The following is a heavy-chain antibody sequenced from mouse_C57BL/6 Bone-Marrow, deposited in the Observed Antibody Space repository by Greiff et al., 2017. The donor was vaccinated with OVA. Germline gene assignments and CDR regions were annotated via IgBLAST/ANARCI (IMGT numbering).Heavy chain of an antibody. CDR3: ARSLYYGSSEGPWFAY. Sequence: VKLMESGPELVKPGASVKISCKASGYAFSSSWMNWVKQRPGKGLEWIGRIYPGDGDTNYNGKFKGKATLTADKSSSTAYMQLSSLTSEDSAVYFCARSLYYGSSEGPWFAYWGQGTLVTVSA. J-gene: IGHJ3*01. CDR2: IYPGDGDT. V-gene: IGHV1-82*01. CDR1: GYAFSSSW. D-gene: IGHD1-1*01.